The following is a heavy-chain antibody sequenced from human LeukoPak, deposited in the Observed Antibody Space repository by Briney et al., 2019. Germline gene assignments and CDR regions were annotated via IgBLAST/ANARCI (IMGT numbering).Heavy chain of an antibody. Sequence: GGSLRLSCAASGFTFSSYAMHWVRQAPGKGLEWVAAISYDGSNKYYADSVKGRFTISRDNSKNTLYLQMNSLRAEDTAVYYCARDPSAGQFDYWGQGTLVTVSS. CDR3: ARDPSAGQFDY. J-gene: IGHJ4*02. V-gene: IGHV3-30-3*01. CDR1: GFTFSSYA. CDR2: ISYDGSNK.